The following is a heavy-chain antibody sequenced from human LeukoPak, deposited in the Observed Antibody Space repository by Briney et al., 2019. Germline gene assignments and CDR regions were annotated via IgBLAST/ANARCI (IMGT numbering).Heavy chain of an antibody. CDR2: RWNDGSKK. V-gene: IGHV3-33*01. J-gene: IGHJ3*02. CDR3: ARSVRGSAAGTGDDFDI. D-gene: IGHD1-1*01. CDR1: GYIFSSCG. Sequence: GGSLRLSCAASGYIFSSCGMHWVRQAPGKGLEWVAVRWNDGSKKYYVDSVKGRFTISRDDSKNTLYLQMNSLRGDDTAVYYCARSVRGSAAGTGDDFDIWGQGTMVTVSS.